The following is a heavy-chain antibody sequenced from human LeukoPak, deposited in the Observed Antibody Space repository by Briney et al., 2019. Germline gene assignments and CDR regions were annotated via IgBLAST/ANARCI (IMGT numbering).Heavy chain of an antibody. CDR1: GGSFSGYY. CDR2: INHSGST. J-gene: IGHJ4*02. Sequence: PSETLSLTRAVYGGSFSGYYWSWIRQPPGKGLEWIGEINHSGSTNYNPSLKSRVTISVDTSKNQFSLKLSSVTAADTAVYYCARGSASGWLQFTGRVGNFDYWGQGTLVTVSS. D-gene: IGHD5-24*01. V-gene: IGHV4-34*01. CDR3: ARGSASGWLQFTGRVGNFDY.